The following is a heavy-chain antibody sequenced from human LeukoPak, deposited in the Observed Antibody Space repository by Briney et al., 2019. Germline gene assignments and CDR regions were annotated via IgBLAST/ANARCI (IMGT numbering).Heavy chain of an antibody. CDR3: ARSSGHSYGDFDY. J-gene: IGHJ4*02. Sequence: PSETLSLTCTVSGGSISSYYWSWIRQPPGKGLEWIGYIYCSGSTNYNPSLKSRVTISVDTSKNQFSLKLSSVAAADTAVYYCARSSGHSYGDFDYWGQGNLVTVSS. CDR1: GGSISSYY. CDR2: IYCSGST. D-gene: IGHD5-18*01. V-gene: IGHV4-59*01.